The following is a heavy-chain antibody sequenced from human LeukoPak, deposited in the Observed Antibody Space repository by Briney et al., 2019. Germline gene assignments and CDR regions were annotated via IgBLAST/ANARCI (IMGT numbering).Heavy chain of an antibody. D-gene: IGHD6-19*01. V-gene: IGHV4-34*01. CDR2: INHSGST. CDR1: GGSISSYY. Sequence: SETLSLTCTVSGGSISSYYWSWIRQPPGKGLEWIGEINHSGSTNYNPSLKSRVTISVDTSKNQFSLKLSSVTAADTAVYYCARGRSIAVAVEGGDPPYYFDYWGQGTLVTVSS. J-gene: IGHJ4*02. CDR3: ARGRSIAVAVEGGDPPYYFDY.